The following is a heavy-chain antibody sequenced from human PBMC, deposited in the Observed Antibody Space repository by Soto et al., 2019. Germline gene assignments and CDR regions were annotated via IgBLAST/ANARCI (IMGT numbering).Heavy chain of an antibody. V-gene: IGHV4-61*01. D-gene: IGHD3-22*01. Sequence: SETLSLTCTVSGGSVSSGIYYWSWIRQPPGKGLEWIGYIYYSGSTNYNPSLKSRVTISVDTSKNQFSLKLSSVTAADTAVYYCARPTLYDSSGYLKNWGQGTLVTVSS. J-gene: IGHJ4*02. CDR1: GGSVSSGIYY. CDR3: ARPTLYDSSGYLKN. CDR2: IYYSGST.